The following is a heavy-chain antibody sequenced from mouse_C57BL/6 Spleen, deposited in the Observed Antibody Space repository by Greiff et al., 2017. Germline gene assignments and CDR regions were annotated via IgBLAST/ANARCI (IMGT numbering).Heavy chain of an antibody. CDR3: ARQIYSNYYFDY. D-gene: IGHD2-5*01. CDR1: GFTFSSYG. Sequence: EVQLQESGGDLVKPGGSLKLSCAASGFTFSSYGMSWVRQTPDKRLEWVATISSGGSYTYYPDSVKGRFTISRDNAKNTLYLQMSSLKSEDTAMYYCARQIYSNYYFDYWGQGTTLTVSS. CDR2: ISSGGSYT. J-gene: IGHJ2*01. V-gene: IGHV5-6*01.